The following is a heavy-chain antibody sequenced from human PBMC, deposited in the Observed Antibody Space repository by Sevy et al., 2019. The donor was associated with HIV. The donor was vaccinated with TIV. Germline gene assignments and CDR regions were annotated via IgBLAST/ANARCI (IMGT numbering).Heavy chain of an antibody. CDR2: MYSGGGT. D-gene: IGHD1-26*01. CDR1: GFNVNDIY. Sequence: GGSLRLSCAASGFNVNDIYINWVRQAPGKGLEWVSVMYSGGGTYYADSVKGRFTISRDDSKNTLYLQMSSLRVEDAAVYYFARGGGVGNYRAMDVWGPGTTVTVSS. J-gene: IGHJ6*02. V-gene: IGHV3-53*01. CDR3: ARGGGVGNYRAMDV.